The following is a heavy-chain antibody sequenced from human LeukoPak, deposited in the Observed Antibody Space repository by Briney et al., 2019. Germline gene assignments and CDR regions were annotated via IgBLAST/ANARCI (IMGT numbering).Heavy chain of an antibody. D-gene: IGHD3-10*01. CDR1: GYTLTELS. J-gene: IGHJ4*02. CDR3: ATSLTYYGSGSYYF. V-gene: IGHV1-24*01. Sequence: ASVKVSCKVSGYTLTELSMHWVRQAPGKGLEWMGGFDPEDGETIYAQKFQGRVTMTEDTSTDTAYMELSSLRSEDTAVYYCATSLTYYGSGSYYFWGQGTLVTVSS. CDR2: FDPEDGET.